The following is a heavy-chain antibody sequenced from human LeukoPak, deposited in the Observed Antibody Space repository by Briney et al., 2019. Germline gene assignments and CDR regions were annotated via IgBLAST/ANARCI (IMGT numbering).Heavy chain of an antibody. V-gene: IGHV1-8*01. J-gene: IGHJ4*02. CDR1: GYTFTSYD. D-gene: IGHD4-17*01. CDR3: ARGGYGAKPEDPDY. Sequence: ASVKVSCTASGYTFTSYDINWVRQATGQGLEWMGWMNPNSGNTGYAQKFQGRVTMTRNTSISTAYMELSRLRSDDTAVYYCARGGYGAKPEDPDYWGQGTLVTVSS. CDR2: MNPNSGNT.